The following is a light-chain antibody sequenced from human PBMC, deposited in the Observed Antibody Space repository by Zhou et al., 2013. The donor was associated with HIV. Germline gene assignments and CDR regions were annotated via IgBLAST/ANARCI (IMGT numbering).Light chain of an antibody. CDR3: QQYNNWHTWT. Sequence: EIVLTQSPGTLSLSPGERATLSCRASQSVSSSQLAWYQQKPGQAPRLLIYGASTRATGIPARFSGSGSGTEFTLTISSLQSEDFAVYYCQQYNNWHTWTFGQGTKVEIK. CDR1: QSVSSSQ. J-gene: IGKJ1*01. CDR2: GAS. V-gene: IGKV3-15*01.